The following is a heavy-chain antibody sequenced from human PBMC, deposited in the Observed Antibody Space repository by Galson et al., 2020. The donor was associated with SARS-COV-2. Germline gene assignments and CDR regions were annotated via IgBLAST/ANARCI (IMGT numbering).Heavy chain of an antibody. V-gene: IGHV5-51*01. CDR1: GYSFTSYW. D-gene: IGHD2-15*01. CDR2: IDPGDFDT. Sequence: GESLKISCQGFGYSFTSYWIGWVRQTPEKGLEWMGLIDPGDFDTRYSPSFQGQVTISVDKSTSTVYLQWSSLQNSDTAIYYCAKSGAGPDTIKVVGGFDYWGQGTPVTVSS. CDR3: AKSGAGPDTIKVVGGFDY. J-gene: IGHJ4*02.